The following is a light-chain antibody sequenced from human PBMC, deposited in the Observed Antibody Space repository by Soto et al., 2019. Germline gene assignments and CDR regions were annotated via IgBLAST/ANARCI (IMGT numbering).Light chain of an antibody. CDR1: STDVGGYNY. J-gene: IGLJ1*01. Sequence: QSVLTQPRSVSGSPGQSVTISCTGTSTDVGGYNYVSWYQQHPGKVPKLMLYDVSKRPSGVPDRFSGSKSGNTASLTISGLQAEDEADSYCCSYAARDTLYVFGSGTKVTVL. CDR2: DVS. V-gene: IGLV2-11*01. CDR3: CSYAARDTLYV.